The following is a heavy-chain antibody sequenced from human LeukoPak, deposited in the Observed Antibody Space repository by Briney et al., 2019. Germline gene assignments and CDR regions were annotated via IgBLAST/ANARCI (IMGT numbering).Heavy chain of an antibody. CDR3: ARNTCSGGSCFLHF. CDR2: IYYTGST. J-gene: IGHJ4*02. V-gene: IGHV4-59*01. D-gene: IGHD2-15*01. Sequence: SETLSLTCTVSGGSINDYYWSWIRQPPGKGLEWIGFIYYTGSTNYNPSLKGRVTISLDTSKNHFSLRLSSVTAADTAVYYCARNTCSGGSCFLHFWGQGTLVTVSS. CDR1: GGSINDYY.